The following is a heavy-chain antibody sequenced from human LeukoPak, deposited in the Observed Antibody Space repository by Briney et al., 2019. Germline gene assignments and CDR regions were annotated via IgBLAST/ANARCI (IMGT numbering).Heavy chain of an antibody. J-gene: IGHJ1*01. V-gene: IGHV4-61*02. CDR3: AKSWGYAANSLHIQH. CDR1: GDSIRSGSFH. Sequence: PSETLSLTCSVSGDSIRSGSFHCNWIRQPAGKGLEWIGRIYITGSTDYNPSLKSRVAMSVDTSNNQFSLKLTSVTAADTAVYYCAKSWGYAANSLHIQHWGQGARVIVSA. CDR2: IYITGST. D-gene: IGHD3-16*01.